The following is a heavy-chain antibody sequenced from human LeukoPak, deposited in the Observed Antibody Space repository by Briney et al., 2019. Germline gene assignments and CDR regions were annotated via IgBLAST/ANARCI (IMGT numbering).Heavy chain of an antibody. V-gene: IGHV3-21*01. CDR3: ARDHQAYCSGGSCTYFDY. D-gene: IGHD2-15*01. Sequence: PGGSLRLSCAASGFTFSSYSMNWVRQAPGKGLEWVSSISGSSSYIYYADSVKGRFTISRDSAKNSLYLQMNSLRAEDTAVYYCARDHQAYCSGGSCTYFDYWGQGTLVTVSS. J-gene: IGHJ4*02. CDR2: ISGSSSYI. CDR1: GFTFSSYS.